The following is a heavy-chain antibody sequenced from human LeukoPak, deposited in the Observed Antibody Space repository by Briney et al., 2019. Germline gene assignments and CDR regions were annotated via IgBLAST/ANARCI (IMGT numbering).Heavy chain of an antibody. CDR3: ARWYYDSSGYRYFDY. D-gene: IGHD3-22*01. CDR2: INYSGST. Sequence: SETLSLTCAVYGGSFSSYYWTWIRQPPGKGLEWVGNINYSGSTKYNPSLKSRVTISVDTSKNQFSLKLSSVTAADTAVYYCARWYYDSSGYRYFDYWGQGTLVTVSS. CDR1: GGSFSSYY. V-gene: IGHV4-59*01. J-gene: IGHJ4*02.